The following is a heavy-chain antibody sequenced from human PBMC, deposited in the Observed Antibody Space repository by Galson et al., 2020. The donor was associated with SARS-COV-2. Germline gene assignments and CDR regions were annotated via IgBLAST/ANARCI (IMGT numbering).Heavy chain of an antibody. CDR2: VNHIGST. D-gene: IGHD3-22*01. J-gene: IGHJ5*02. V-gene: IGHV4-4*02. CDR3: ARLDTSGYYTWFNP. CDR1: GGSITTSNW. Sequence: SETLSLTCAVSGGSITTSNWWTWVRRPPGKGLEWIGEVNHIGSTNYNPSLRSRVSMSLDESKSQFSLRLSSVTAADTATYYCARLDTSGYYTWFNPWGQGTLVTVSS.